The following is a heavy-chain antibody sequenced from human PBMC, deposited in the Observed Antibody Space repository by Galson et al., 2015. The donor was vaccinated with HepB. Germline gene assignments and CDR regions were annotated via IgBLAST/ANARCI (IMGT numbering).Heavy chain of an antibody. CDR1: GYTFTSYG. Sequence: SVKVSCKASGYTFTSYGISWVRQAPGQGLEWMGWISAYNGNTNYAQKLQGRVTMTTDTSTSTAYMELRSLRSDDTAVYYCAREDCVVPAAFKYSWRGDCYSDYWGQGTLVTVSS. D-gene: IGHD2-2*01. CDR3: AREDCVVPAAFKYSWRGDCYSDY. J-gene: IGHJ4*02. CDR2: ISAYNGNT. V-gene: IGHV1-18*01.